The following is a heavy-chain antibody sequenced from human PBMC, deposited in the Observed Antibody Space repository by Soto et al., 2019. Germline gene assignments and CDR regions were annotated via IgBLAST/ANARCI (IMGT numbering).Heavy chain of an antibody. CDR2: IYYSGST. CDR1: GGSISSYY. D-gene: IGHD6-6*01. Sequence: SETLSLTCTVSGGSISSYYWSWIRQPPGKGLEWIGYIYYSGSTNYNPSLKSRVTISVDTSKNQFSLKLSSVTAADTAVYYCARDSGLQLVYYYYYYMDVWGKGTTVTVSS. V-gene: IGHV4-59*01. J-gene: IGHJ6*03. CDR3: ARDSGLQLVYYYYYYMDV.